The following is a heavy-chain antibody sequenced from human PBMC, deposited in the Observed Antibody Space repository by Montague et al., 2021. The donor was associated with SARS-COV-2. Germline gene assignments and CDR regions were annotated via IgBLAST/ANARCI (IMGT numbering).Heavy chain of an antibody. CDR2: IFYSGST. J-gene: IGHJ4*02. V-gene: IGHV4-39*01. CDR3: ASMVRAQVYYFDY. CDR1: GGSISSSSYY. D-gene: IGHD3-10*01. Sequence: SETLSLTCTLSGGSISSSSYYWGWIRQPPGKRLEWIGSIFYSGSTDYXPSLKSRVTISVDTSKNQFSLELSSVTAADTAVYYCASMVRAQVYYFDYWGQGTLVTVSS.